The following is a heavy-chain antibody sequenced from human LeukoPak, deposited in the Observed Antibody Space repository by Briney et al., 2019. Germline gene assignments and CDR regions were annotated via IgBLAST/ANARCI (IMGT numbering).Heavy chain of an antibody. CDR1: GGSISSYY. CDR2: IYYSGST. Sequence: SETLSLTCTVSGGSISSYYWSWIRQPPGKGLEWIGYIYYSGSTNYNPSLKSRVTISVDTSKNQFSLKLSSVTAADTAVYYCARVRTSGSYYGIFGYWGQGTLVTVSS. V-gene: IGHV4-59*01. D-gene: IGHD1-26*01. CDR3: ARVRTSGSYYGIFGY. J-gene: IGHJ4*02.